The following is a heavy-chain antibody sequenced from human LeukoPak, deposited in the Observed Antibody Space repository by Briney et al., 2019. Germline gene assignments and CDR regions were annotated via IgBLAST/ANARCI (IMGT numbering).Heavy chain of an antibody. CDR1: GYTFTSYA. Sequence: ASVKVSCKASGYTFTSYAMHWVRQAPGQRLEWMGWINAGNGNTKYSQKFQGRVTMTTDTSTSTAYMELRSLGSDDTAVYYCARETPYQLLSYYYYYGMDVWGQGTTVTVSS. CDR3: ARETPYQLLSYYYYYGMDV. D-gene: IGHD2-2*01. J-gene: IGHJ6*02. V-gene: IGHV1-3*01. CDR2: INAGNGNT.